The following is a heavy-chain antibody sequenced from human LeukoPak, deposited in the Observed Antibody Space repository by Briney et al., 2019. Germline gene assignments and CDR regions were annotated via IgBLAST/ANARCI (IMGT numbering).Heavy chain of an antibody. Sequence: GGSLRLSCAASGFTFSSYGMHWVRQAPGKGLEWVAFIRYDGSNKYYADSVKGGFTISRDNSKNTLYLQMNSLRAEDTAVYYCAKPYDSSGYPGYYFDYWGQGTLVTVSS. CDR3: AKPYDSSGYPGYYFDY. V-gene: IGHV3-30*02. D-gene: IGHD3-22*01. J-gene: IGHJ4*02. CDR2: IRYDGSNK. CDR1: GFTFSSYG.